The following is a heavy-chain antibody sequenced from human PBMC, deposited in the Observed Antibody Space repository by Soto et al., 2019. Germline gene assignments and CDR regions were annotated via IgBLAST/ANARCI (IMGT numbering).Heavy chain of an antibody. D-gene: IGHD6-13*01. V-gene: IGHV4-4*07. CDR3: GRWSSRGDS. CDR1: GGSISSFY. Sequence: PSQTLSLTCTVSGGSISSFYWRWIRQPAGKGLEWIGRLYSGGMNNYNPPLKSRVTMSVDTSKNQFSLRLTCVPAADPAMYYCGRWSSRGDSW. J-gene: IGHJ5*01. CDR2: LYSGGMN.